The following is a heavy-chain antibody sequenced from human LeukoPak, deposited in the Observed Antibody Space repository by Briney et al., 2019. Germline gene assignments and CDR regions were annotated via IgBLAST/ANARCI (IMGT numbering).Heavy chain of an antibody. CDR3: ARGSFGIAAAGTQYFDY. J-gene: IGHJ4*02. D-gene: IGHD6-13*01. Sequence: SETLSLTCAVSGYSISSGYYWGWIRQPPGKGLEWIGSIYHSGSTYYNPSLKSRVTISVDTSKNQFSQKLSSVTAADTAVYYCARGSFGIAAAGTQYFDYWGQGTLVTVSS. CDR2: IYHSGST. CDR1: GYSISSGYY. V-gene: IGHV4-38-2*01.